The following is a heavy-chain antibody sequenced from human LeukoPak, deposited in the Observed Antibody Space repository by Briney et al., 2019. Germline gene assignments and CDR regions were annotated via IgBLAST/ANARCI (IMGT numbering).Heavy chain of an antibody. D-gene: IGHD3-22*01. V-gene: IGHV3-15*01. CDR1: GFTFSNAW. CDR3: TTERYYDAAYTT. CDR2: IKSKTDGGTT. Sequence: GGSLRLSCAASGFTFSNAWMSWVRQAPGKGLEWVGRIKSKTDGGTTDYAAPVKGRFTISRDDSKNTLYLRMNSLKTEDTAVYYCTTERYYDAAYTTWGQGTLVTVSS. J-gene: IGHJ4*02.